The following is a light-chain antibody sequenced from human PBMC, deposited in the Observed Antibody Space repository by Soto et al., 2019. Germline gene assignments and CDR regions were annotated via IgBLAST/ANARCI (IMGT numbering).Light chain of an antibody. CDR1: SSDVGGYNY. Sequence: QSVLTQPASVSGSPGQSITISCTGTSSDVGGYNYVSWYQQHPGKAPKLMIYGVSERPSGVPDRFSGSKSGNTASLTISGLQAEDEADYYCWSYAGGYNPVVFGGGTKLTVL. CDR3: WSYAGGYNPVV. J-gene: IGLJ2*01. CDR2: GVS. V-gene: IGLV2-11*01.